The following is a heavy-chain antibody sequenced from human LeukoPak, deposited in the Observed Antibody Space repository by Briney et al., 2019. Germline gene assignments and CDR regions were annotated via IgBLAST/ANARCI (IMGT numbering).Heavy chain of an antibody. CDR3: ARQKRWLQWPEGFDY. CDR1: GYSISSGSY. CDR2: IHHSGST. V-gene: IGHV4-38-2*02. Sequence: PSETLSLTCSVSGYSISSGSYWGWIRQPPGKGLEWIGSIHHSGSTYYNPSLKSRVTISVDTSKNHFSLKLTSVTAADTAVYYCARQKRWLQWPEGFDYWGQGTLVTVSS. D-gene: IGHD5-24*01. J-gene: IGHJ4*02.